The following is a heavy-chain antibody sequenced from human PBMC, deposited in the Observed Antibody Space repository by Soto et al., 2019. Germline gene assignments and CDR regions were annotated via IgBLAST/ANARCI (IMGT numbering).Heavy chain of an antibody. CDR2: IGRSGETI. CDR3: AKDVVHGGWYADYFDY. J-gene: IGHJ4*02. D-gene: IGHD6-19*01. V-gene: IGHV3-48*03. Sequence: GGSLRLSCVGSGFTFSSFEMNWVRQTPGKGLEWLSYIGRSGETIYYADSVKGRFTISRDNSKNTLYLQMNSLRAEDTAVYYCAKDVVHGGWYADYFDYWGQGTMVTVYS. CDR1: GFTFSSFE.